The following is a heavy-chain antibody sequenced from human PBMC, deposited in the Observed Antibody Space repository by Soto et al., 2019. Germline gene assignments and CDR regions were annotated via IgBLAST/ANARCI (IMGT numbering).Heavy chain of an antibody. Sequence: QITLKESGPTLVKVTQTVTLTCTFSGFSLSSTGVGVGWIRQPPGKALEGLALINWNDDKRYNPSLKSRLTITKDTSKIQVVLTLTNMDPVDTATYYCARSGHNSGFFYYDYWGQGTLVTVSS. V-gene: IGHV2-5*01. J-gene: IGHJ4*02. CDR2: INWNDDK. CDR3: ARSGHNSGFFYYDY. D-gene: IGHD3-22*01. CDR1: GFSLSSTGVG.